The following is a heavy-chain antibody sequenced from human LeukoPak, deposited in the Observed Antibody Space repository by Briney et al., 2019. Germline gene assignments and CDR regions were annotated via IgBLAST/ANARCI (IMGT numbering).Heavy chain of an antibody. CDR2: INPNSGGT. Sequence: ASVKVSCKASGYTFTGYYMHWVRQAPGPGLEWMGWINPNSGGTNYAQKFQGRVTMTRDTSISTAYMELSRLRSDDTAVYYCARGRSYYGSGSSPFDPWGQGTLVTVSS. V-gene: IGHV1-2*02. CDR3: ARGRSYYGSGSSPFDP. D-gene: IGHD3-10*01. J-gene: IGHJ5*02. CDR1: GYTFTGYY.